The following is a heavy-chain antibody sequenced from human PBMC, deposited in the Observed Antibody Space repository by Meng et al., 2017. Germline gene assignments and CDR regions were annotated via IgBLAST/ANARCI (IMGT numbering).Heavy chain of an antibody. CDR2: INTNTGNP. Sequence: ASVKVSCKASGYTFTSYAMNWVRQAPGQGLEWMGWINTNTGNPTYAQGFTGRFVFSLDTSVSTAYLQISSLKAEDTAVYYCASAHYGDYGSIGGGVDYWGQGTLVTVSS. D-gene: IGHD4-17*01. CDR3: ASAHYGDYGSIGGGVDY. V-gene: IGHV7-4-1*02. CDR1: GYTFTSYA. J-gene: IGHJ4*02.